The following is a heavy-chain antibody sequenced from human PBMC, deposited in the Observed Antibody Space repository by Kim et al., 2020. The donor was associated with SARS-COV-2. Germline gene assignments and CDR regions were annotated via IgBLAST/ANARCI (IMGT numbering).Heavy chain of an antibody. V-gene: IGHV3-33*06. Sequence: GGSLRLSCAASGFTFSSYGMHWVRQAPGKGLEWVAVIWYDGSNKYYADSVKGRFTISRDNSKNTLYLQMNSLRAEDTAVYYCAKDRRELLWGYYYYGMDVWGQGTTVTVSS. CDR3: AKDRRELLWGYYYYGMDV. D-gene: IGHD1-26*01. CDR1: GFTFSSYG. CDR2: IWYDGSNK. J-gene: IGHJ6*02.